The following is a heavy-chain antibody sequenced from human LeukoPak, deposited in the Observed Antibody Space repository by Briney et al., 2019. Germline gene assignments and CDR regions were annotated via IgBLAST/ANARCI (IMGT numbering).Heavy chain of an antibody. D-gene: IGHD5-18*01. J-gene: IGHJ4*02. CDR1: GYTLTELS. CDR2: FDPEDGET. V-gene: IGHV1-24*01. CDR3: ARDLVRVRGYSYGYGY. Sequence: ASVKVSCKVSGYTLTELSMHWVRQAPGKGLEWMGGFDPEDGETIYAQKFQGRVTMTEDTSTDTAYMELSSLRSDDTAVYYCARDLVRVRGYSYGYGYWGQGTLVTVSS.